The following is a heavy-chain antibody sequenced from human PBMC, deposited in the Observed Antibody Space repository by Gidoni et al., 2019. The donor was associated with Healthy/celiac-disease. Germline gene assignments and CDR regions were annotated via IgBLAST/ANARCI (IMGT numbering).Heavy chain of an antibody. Sequence: QVQLQESGPGLVKPSETLSLTCTVSGGSISSYYWSWIRQPAGKGLEWIGRIYTSGSPNYNPSLKSRVTMSVDTSKNQFSLKLSAVTAADTAVYYCARDVYRIAARPGQPRTKIYGMDVWGQGTTVTVSS. J-gene: IGHJ6*02. CDR2: IYTSGSP. D-gene: IGHD6-6*01. V-gene: IGHV4-4*07. CDR3: ARDVYRIAARPGQPRTKIYGMDV. CDR1: GGSISSYY.